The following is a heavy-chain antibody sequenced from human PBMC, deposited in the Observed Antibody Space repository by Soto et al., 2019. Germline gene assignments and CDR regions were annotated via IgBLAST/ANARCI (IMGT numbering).Heavy chain of an antibody. CDR1: GFTVSSYY. CDR3: ATGFGEVILHY. J-gene: IGHJ4*02. CDR2: IYSGGST. V-gene: IGHV3-53*02. D-gene: IGHD3-10*01. Sequence: EVQLVETGGGLIQPGGSLGLSCAASGFTVSSYYMSWVRQAPGKGLEWVSVIYSGGSTYYADSVKGRFTISRDNSKNTLYLQMNSLRAEDTAVYYCATGFGEVILHYWGQGTLVTVSS.